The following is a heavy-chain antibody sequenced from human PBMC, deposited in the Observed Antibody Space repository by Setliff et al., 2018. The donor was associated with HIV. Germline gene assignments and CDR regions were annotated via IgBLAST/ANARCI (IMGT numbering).Heavy chain of an antibody. CDR1: GFTFSTFA. Sequence: GGSLRLSCAASGFTFSTFAMHWVRQAPGKGLEWVAVISYDGRNKYYADSVKGRFTISRDNSKNTLYLQMNSLRAEDTAVYYCARVKDSSSWYYNYYYYGMDVWGKGTTVTVSS. CDR3: ARVKDSSSWYYNYYYYGMDV. V-gene: IGHV3-30*04. CDR2: ISYDGRNK. J-gene: IGHJ6*04. D-gene: IGHD6-13*01.